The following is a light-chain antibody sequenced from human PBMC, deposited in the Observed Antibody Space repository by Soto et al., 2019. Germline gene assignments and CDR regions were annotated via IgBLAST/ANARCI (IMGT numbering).Light chain of an antibody. Sequence: EIVLTQSPVTLSLSPGDTATLSCRASQSVGRSSLAWYQQKPGQPPRLLISGASSRATGIPDRFSGSGSVTDFTLTISRLEPEDFAVYYCQQYGDPVTFGGGTKVDI. J-gene: IGKJ4*01. CDR1: QSVGRSS. V-gene: IGKV3-20*01. CDR3: QQYGDPVT. CDR2: GAS.